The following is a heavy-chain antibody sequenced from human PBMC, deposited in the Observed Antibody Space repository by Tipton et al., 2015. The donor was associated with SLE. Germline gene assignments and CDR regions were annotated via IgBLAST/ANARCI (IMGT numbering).Heavy chain of an antibody. CDR2: IYHSGIT. D-gene: IGHD2-2*02. J-gene: IGHJ5*02. Sequence: TLSLTCAVSGYSVSTAYYWGWLRQPPGKGLEWIGTIYHSGITFYNASPQTRVTISLDTSKNQLSLSLTSVTAADTAVYYCARAIRFFDPWGQGTLVTVSS. CDR3: ARAIRFFDP. CDR1: GYSVSTAYY. V-gene: IGHV4-38-2*01.